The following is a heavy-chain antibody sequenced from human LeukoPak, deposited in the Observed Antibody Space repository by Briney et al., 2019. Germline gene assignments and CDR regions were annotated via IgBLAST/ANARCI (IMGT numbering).Heavy chain of an antibody. J-gene: IGHJ5*02. CDR1: GGSISSGDYY. V-gene: IGHV4-30-4*01. D-gene: IGHD2-15*01. CDR2: IYYSGST. CDR3: ARVGGVSVVATRLGWFDP. Sequence: PSETLSLTCTVSGGSISSGDYYWSWIRQPPGKGLEWIGYIYYSGSTYYNPSLKSRVTISVDTSKNQFSLKLSSVTAADTAVYYCARVGGVSVVATRLGWFDPWGQGTLVTVSS.